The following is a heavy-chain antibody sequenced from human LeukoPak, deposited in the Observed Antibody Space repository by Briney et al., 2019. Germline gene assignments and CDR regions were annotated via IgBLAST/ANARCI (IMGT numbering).Heavy chain of an antibody. CDR2: IYYSGTT. D-gene: IGHD6-13*01. J-gene: IGHJ4*02. CDR1: GGSIISYY. V-gene: IGHV4-59*01. CDR3: ARAGGSWAADY. Sequence: SETLPLTCTVSGGSIISYYWSWIRQPPGKGLQWIGYIYYSGTTNYNPSLKSRVTISVDTSKNQFSLKLRSVTAADTAVYYCARAGGSWAADYWGQGTLVTVSS.